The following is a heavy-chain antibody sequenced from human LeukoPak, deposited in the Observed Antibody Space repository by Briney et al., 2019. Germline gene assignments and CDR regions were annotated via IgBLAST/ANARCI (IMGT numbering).Heavy chain of an antibody. CDR2: INHSGST. Sequence: GSLRLSCAASGFTFSSYAMSWVRQAPGKGLEWIGEINHSGSTNYNPSLKSRVTISVDTSKNQFSLKLSSVTAADTAVYYCARGDTVVVPAASYFDYWGQGTLVTVSS. CDR1: GFTFSSYA. V-gene: IGHV4-34*01. D-gene: IGHD2-2*01. CDR3: ARGDTVVVPAASYFDY. J-gene: IGHJ4*02.